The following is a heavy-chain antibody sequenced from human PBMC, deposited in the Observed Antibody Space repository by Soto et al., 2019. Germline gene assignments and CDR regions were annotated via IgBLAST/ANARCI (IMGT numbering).Heavy chain of an antibody. Sequence: EVKMLESGGGLVQPGGSLRLSCVASGFTFRSYGMSWVRQAPGKGLEWVSAISSSGGRTYYADSVKGRFTISRDNSKNTLHLQMHSLRAEDTAVYYCAKSRGYSYATYGDYVEGFDYWGQGTLVIVSS. V-gene: IGHV3-23*01. J-gene: IGHJ4*02. CDR1: GFTFRSYG. CDR3: AKSRGYSYATYGDYVEGFDY. D-gene: IGHD5-18*01. CDR2: ISSSGGRT.